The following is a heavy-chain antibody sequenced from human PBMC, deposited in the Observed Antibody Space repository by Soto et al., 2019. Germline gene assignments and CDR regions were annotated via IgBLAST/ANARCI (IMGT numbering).Heavy chain of an antibody. D-gene: IGHD2-15*01. CDR3: ARDRICSGGSCFARWFDL. CDR2: IYYSGST. CDR1: GGSISSYY. Sequence: KPSETLSLTCTVSGGSISSYYWSWIRQPPGKGLEWIGYIYYSGSTNYNPSLKSRVTISVDTSKNQFSLKLCSVTAADTAVYYCARDRICSGGSCFARWFDLWGQGTLVTVSS. V-gene: IGHV4-59*01. J-gene: IGHJ5*02.